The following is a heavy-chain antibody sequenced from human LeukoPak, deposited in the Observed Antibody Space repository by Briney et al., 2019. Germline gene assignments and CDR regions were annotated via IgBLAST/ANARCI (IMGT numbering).Heavy chain of an antibody. D-gene: IGHD3-10*01. J-gene: IGHJ4*02. CDR3: ARDERSSGSLHFDY. CDR1: GYTFTGYY. V-gene: IGHV1-2*04. Sequence: ASVKVSCKASGYTFTGYYMHWVRQAPGQGLEWMGWINPNSGGTNYAQKFQGWVTMTRDTSISTAYMELSRLRSDDTAVYYCARDERSSGSLHFDYWGQGTLVTVSS. CDR2: INPNSGGT.